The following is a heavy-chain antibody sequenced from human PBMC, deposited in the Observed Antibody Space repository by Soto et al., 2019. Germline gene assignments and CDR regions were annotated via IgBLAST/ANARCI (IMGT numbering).Heavy chain of an antibody. CDR1: GGSISSGDYY. J-gene: IGHJ4*02. D-gene: IGHD3-10*01. V-gene: IGHV4-30-4*01. CDR3: ARVLYYYGSGSYPVDY. CDR2: IYYSGST. Sequence: SETLSLTCTVSGGSISSGDYYWSWIRQPPGKGLEWIGYIYYSGSTYYNPSLKSRVTISVDTSKNQFSLKLSSVTAADTAVYYCARVLYYYGSGSYPVDYWGQGTQVTVSS.